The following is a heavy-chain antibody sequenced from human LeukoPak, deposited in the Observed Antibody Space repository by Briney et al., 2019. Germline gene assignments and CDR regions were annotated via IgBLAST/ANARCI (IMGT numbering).Heavy chain of an antibody. Sequence: PSETLSLTCTVSGGSISSGGYYWSWIRQHPGKGLEWIGYIYYSGSTYYNPSLKSRVIISVDMSKNQFSLRLSSVTAADTAVYYCARDLTANWFDPWGQGTLVTVSS. CDR1: GGSISSGGYY. V-gene: IGHV4-31*03. D-gene: IGHD1-14*01. J-gene: IGHJ5*02. CDR2: IYYSGST. CDR3: ARDLTANWFDP.